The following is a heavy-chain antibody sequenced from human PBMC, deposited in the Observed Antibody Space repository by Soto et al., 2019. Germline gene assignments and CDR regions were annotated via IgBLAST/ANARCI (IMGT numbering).Heavy chain of an antibody. D-gene: IGHD3-10*01. J-gene: IGHJ5*02. CDR1: GFTFSSYA. CDR2: ISDSGGST. Sequence: EVQLLESGGGLVQPGGSLRLSCAASGFTFSSYAMSWVRQAPGKGLEWVSTISDSGGSTYYADSVKGRFTISRDNSKNTLYLQMSSLRAEDTAVYYCASPYVVLLWFGELSQEDRWFDPWGQGTLVTVSS. CDR3: ASPYVVLLWFGELSQEDRWFDP. V-gene: IGHV3-23*01.